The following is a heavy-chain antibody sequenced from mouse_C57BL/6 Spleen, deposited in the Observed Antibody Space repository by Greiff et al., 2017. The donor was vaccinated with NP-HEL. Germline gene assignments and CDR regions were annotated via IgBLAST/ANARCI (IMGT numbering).Heavy chain of an antibody. D-gene: IGHD1-1*01. Sequence: EVQLQQSGPGLVKPSQSLSLTCSVPGYSITSGYYWNWIRQFPGNKLEWMGYISYDGSNNYNPSLKNRISITRDTSKNQFFLKLNSVTTEDTATYYCARDSAITTVPDYWGQGTTLTVSS. V-gene: IGHV3-6*01. CDR2: ISYDGSN. CDR3: ARDSAITTVPDY. J-gene: IGHJ2*01. CDR1: GYSITSGYY.